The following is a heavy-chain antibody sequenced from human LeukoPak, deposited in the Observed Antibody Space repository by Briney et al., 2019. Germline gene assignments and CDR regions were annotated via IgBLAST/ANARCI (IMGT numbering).Heavy chain of an antibody. CDR2: INPSGGST. CDR1: GYTFTSYY. V-gene: IGHV1-46*01. D-gene: IGHD3-9*01. Sequence: ASVKVSCKASGYTFTSYYMHWVRQAPGQGLEWMGIINPSGGSTSYAQKFQGRVSMTRDTSTSTVYMELSSLRSEDTAVYYCARGNANYDILTGYYVYWGQGTPVTVSS. J-gene: IGHJ4*02. CDR3: ARGNANYDILTGYYVY.